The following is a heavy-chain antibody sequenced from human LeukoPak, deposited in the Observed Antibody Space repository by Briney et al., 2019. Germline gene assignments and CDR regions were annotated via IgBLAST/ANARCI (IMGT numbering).Heavy chain of an antibody. CDR1: GGPISSYY. V-gene: IGHV4-4*07. J-gene: IGHJ2*01. CDR2: IYTSGST. CDR3: ASTIGGRPNWYFDL. Sequence: SETLSLTCTVSGGPISSYYWSWIRQPAGKGLEWIGRIYTSGSTNYNPSLKSRVTMSVDTSKNQFSLKLSSVTAADTAVYYCASTIGGRPNWYFDLWGPGTLVTVSS. D-gene: IGHD5-24*01.